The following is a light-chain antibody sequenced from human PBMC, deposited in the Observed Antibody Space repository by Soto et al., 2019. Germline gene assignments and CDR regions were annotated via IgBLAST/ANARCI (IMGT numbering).Light chain of an antibody. CDR2: GAS. CDR1: QSVRSSY. V-gene: IGKV3-20*01. CDR3: QQYGSSPET. Sequence: EIVLTQSPGTLSLSPGERATLSCRASQSVRSSYLAWYQQKPGQAPRLLIYGASSRATGIPDRFSGSGPGTDFTLTISRLEPEDFAVYYCQQYGSSPETFGQGTKVEIK. J-gene: IGKJ1*01.